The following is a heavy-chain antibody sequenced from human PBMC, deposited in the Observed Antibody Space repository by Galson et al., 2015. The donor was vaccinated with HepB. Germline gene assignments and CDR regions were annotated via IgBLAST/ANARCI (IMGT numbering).Heavy chain of an antibody. CDR1: GFTFSSYA. D-gene: IGHD1-26*01. V-gene: IGHV4-59*01. J-gene: IGHJ5*02. CDR3: VRASEGRGGGAHFDP. Sequence: LRLSCAASGFTFSSYAMHWVRQAPGKGLEWIGNIHNSGTTYYNPFLRGRVSVSRDTSKNQFSLNLGSVTAADTAIYYCVRASEGRGGGAHFDPWGQGTLVTVSS. CDR2: IHNSGTT.